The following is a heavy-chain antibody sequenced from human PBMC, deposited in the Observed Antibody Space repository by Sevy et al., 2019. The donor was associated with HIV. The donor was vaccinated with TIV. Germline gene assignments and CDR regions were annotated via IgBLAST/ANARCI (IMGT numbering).Heavy chain of an antibody. D-gene: IGHD2-15*01. J-gene: IGHJ4*02. CDR2: IKSKTDGGTT. V-gene: IGHV3-15*01. CDR1: GFTFSNAW. Sequence: GGSLRLSCAASGFTFSNAWMSWVRQAPGKGLEWVGRIKSKTDGGTTDYAAPVKGRFTISRDDSKNMLYLQMNSLKTEDTAVYYCTTGLQVVVAATALIFDYWGQGTLVTVSS. CDR3: TTGLQVVVAATALIFDY.